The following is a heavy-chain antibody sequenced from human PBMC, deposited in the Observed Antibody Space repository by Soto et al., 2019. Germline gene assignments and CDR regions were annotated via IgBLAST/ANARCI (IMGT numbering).Heavy chain of an antibody. CDR1: WHSVPHTRPA. CDR3: VRASTRGVAELFQD. Sequence: PSQSLSLPCAISWHSVPHTRPACNWIRQSTSRGHERLGSTYYKPKLYIEYPGSVKSQMTISPDTTKNQSSLQLTSLTPDDIHGNYCVRASTRGVAELFQDWGQGTLVNVSS. V-gene: IGHV6-1*01. CDR2: TYYKPKLYI. D-gene: IGHD3-10*01. J-gene: IGHJ1*01.